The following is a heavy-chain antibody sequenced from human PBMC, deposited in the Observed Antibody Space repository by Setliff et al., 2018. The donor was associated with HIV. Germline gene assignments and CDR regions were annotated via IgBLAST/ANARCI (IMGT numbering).Heavy chain of an antibody. Sequence: ASVKVSCKAFGYTFTSYFLHWVRQAPGQGLEWMGVIHPSGGSTSYAQSFQDRVTMTRDTSTSTVYMELSSLRSEDTAVYYCARVRYCSGGSCYGGEYWFDPWGQGTLVTVSS. V-gene: IGHV1-46*01. D-gene: IGHD2-15*01. CDR2: IHPSGGST. CDR1: GYTFTSYF. J-gene: IGHJ5*02. CDR3: ARVRYCSGGSCYGGEYWFDP.